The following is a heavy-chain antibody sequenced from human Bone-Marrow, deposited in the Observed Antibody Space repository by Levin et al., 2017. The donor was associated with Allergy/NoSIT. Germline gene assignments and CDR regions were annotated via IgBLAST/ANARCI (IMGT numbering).Heavy chain of an antibody. V-gene: IGHV4-61*02. J-gene: IGHJ2*01. CDR2: INTSGNT. D-gene: IGHD6-19*01. CDR3: ARDGAVIGTRYFDL. Sequence: SQTLSLTCTVSGGSMTSGLYYYNWIRQPAGKGLEWIGRINTSGNTNYSPSLKSRVTISVDTSKNQFSLRLSSVTAADTAVFYCARDGAVIGTRYFDLWGRGTLVTVSS. CDR1: GGSMTSGLYY.